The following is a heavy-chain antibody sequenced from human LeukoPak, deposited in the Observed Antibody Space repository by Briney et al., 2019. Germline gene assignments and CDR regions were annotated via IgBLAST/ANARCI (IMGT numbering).Heavy chain of an antibody. D-gene: IGHD6-19*01. J-gene: IGHJ4*02. Sequence: PGGSLRLSCAASGFTFSSYSMNWVRQAPGKGLEWLSSISSSSSYIYYADSVKGRFAISRDNAKNSLYLQMNSLRAEDTAVYYCAREDSSGWYYFDYWGQGTLVTVSS. V-gene: IGHV3-21*01. CDR1: GFTFSSYS. CDR2: ISSSSSYI. CDR3: AREDSSGWYYFDY.